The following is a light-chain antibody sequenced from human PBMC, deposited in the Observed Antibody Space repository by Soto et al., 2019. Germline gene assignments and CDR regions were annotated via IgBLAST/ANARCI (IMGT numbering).Light chain of an antibody. CDR3: QQYNSWPLT. CDR2: GAS. CDR1: LSVSSN. Sequence: ETVMTQSPATLSVSPGERATLSCRASLSVSSNLAWYQQKPGQAPRLLIYGASTRATGIPARFSGSGSGTEFTLTISSLQSEDLAVYSCQQYNSWPLTFGGGTKVEIK. V-gene: IGKV3-15*01. J-gene: IGKJ4*01.